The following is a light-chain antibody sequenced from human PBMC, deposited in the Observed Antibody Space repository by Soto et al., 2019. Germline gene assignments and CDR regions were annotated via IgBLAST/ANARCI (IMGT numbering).Light chain of an antibody. CDR3: QQHINWPLT. Sequence: EIVLTQSPGTLSVSPGERATLSCRASQSVSSYLAWYQQKPGQAPRLLIYGASTRATGIPARFSGSGSGADFTLTISSLEPEDFALYYCQQHINWPLTFGGGTKVDIK. CDR2: GAS. CDR1: QSVSSY. V-gene: IGKV3-11*01. J-gene: IGKJ4*01.